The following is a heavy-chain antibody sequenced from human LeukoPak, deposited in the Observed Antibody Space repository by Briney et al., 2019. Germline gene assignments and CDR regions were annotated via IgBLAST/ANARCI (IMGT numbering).Heavy chain of an antibody. CDR1: GFTFSSYG. V-gene: IGHV3-30*02. J-gene: IGHJ4*02. CDR2: IRYDGSNK. D-gene: IGHD4-23*01. Sequence: GGSLRLSCAASGFTFSSYGMNWVRKAPGKGLEGGQFIRYDGSNKYYADSVKGRFTISRDNSKNTLYLQMNSLRAEDTAVYYCAKDLTGYGGNSFDYWGQGTLVTVSS. CDR3: AKDLTGYGGNSFDY.